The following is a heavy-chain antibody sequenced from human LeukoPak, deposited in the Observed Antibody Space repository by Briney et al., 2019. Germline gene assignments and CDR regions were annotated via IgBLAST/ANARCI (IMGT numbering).Heavy chain of an antibody. D-gene: IGHD2-2*01. V-gene: IGHV3-21*01. CDR1: GFTFSSYS. CDR3: ARGYCSSTSCKPYYFDY. CDR2: VSSSSSYI. J-gene: IGHJ4*02. Sequence: PGGSLRLYGAASGFTFSSYSMNWVRQAPGKGLEWVSSVSSSSSYIYYADSLKGRFTISRDNAKNSLYLQMNSLRAEDTAVYYCARGYCSSTSCKPYYFDYWGQGTLVTVSS.